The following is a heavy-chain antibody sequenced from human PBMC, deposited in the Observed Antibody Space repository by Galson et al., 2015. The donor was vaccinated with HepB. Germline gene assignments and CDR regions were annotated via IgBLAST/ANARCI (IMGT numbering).Heavy chain of an antibody. CDR1: GFTFSSYA. D-gene: IGHD6-13*01. Sequence: SLRLSCAASGFTFSSYAMHWVRQAPGKGLEYVSAISSNGGSTYYADSVKGRFTISRDNSKNTLYLQMSSLRAEDTAVYYCVLTRAPFSLVNTQLGSFSSSWGNYYYYGMDVWGQGTTVTVSS. CDR3: VLTRAPFSLVNTQLGSFSSSWGNYYYYGMDV. V-gene: IGHV3-64D*06. J-gene: IGHJ6*02. CDR2: ISSNGGST.